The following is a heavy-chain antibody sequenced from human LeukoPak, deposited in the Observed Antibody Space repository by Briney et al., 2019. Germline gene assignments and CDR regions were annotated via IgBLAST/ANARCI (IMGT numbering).Heavy chain of an antibody. J-gene: IGHJ4*02. Sequence: GGSLRLSCAASGFTFDSYAMSWVRQAPGKGLEWVSAISGSGDASFYADSVKGRLTISRDNSKNTLYLHMNSLRAEDTAVYYCAKAPWSGYHYFDYWGQGTLLTVSS. CDR3: AKAPWSGYHYFDY. CDR2: ISGSGDAS. D-gene: IGHD3-3*01. CDR1: GFTFDSYA. V-gene: IGHV3-23*01.